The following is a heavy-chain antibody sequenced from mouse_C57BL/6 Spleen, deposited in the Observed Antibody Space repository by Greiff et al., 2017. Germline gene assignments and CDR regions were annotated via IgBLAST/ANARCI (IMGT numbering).Heavy chain of an antibody. CDR2: ISSGSSTT. J-gene: IGHJ3*01. Sequence: VQLKQSGGGLVKPGGSLKLSCEASGFTFSDYGMHWVRQAPEKGLEWVAYISSGSSTTDYADTVKGRFTISRDNAKNTLFLQLTSLRSEDTAIYYCARSSYDYDVSWFAYWGQGTLVTVSA. CDR1: GFTFSDYG. V-gene: IGHV5-17*01. CDR3: ARSSYDYDVSWFAY. D-gene: IGHD2-4*01.